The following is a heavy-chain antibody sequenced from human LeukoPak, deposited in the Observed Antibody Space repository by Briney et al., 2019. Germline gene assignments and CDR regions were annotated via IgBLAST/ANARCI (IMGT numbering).Heavy chain of an antibody. CDR2: IYPGDSDS. CDR1: GYNFTSYW. V-gene: IGHV5-51*01. CDR3: ARGHHVVVATATWASDAFDL. J-gene: IGHJ3*01. D-gene: IGHD2-21*02. Sequence: GESLKISCKGSGYNFTSYWIGWVRQMPGKGLEWMGIIYPGDSDSRLSPSLQGQVTISADKSISTAYLQWNSLKASDTAMYYCARGHHVVVATATWASDAFDLWGQGTMVIVSS.